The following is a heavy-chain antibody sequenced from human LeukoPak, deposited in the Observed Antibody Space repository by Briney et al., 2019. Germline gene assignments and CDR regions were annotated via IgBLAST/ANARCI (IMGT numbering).Heavy chain of an antibody. J-gene: IGHJ3*02. CDR3: ARTQTPGVGANDAFDI. CDR2: INWNGGST. V-gene: IGHV3-20*04. D-gene: IGHD1-26*01. CDR1: GFTFSSYW. Sequence: PGGSLRLSCAASGFTFSSYWMSWVRQAPGKGLEWVSGINWNGGSTGYADSVKGRFTISRDNAKNSLYLQMNSLRAEDTALYYCARTQTPGVGANDAFDIWGQGTMVTVSS.